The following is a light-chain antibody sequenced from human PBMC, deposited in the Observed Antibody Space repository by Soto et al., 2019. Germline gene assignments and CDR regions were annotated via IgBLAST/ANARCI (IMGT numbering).Light chain of an antibody. Sequence: EIVMTQSPATLSVSPGERATLSCRASQSVSSNLAWYQQKPGQAPRLLIYGASTRATGIPARFSGSGSGTEFTLTISSLQYEDFAVYYCQQYNNWPLYTFGQGTKLDIK. CDR1: QSVSSN. CDR3: QQYNNWPLYT. V-gene: IGKV3-15*01. J-gene: IGKJ2*01. CDR2: GAS.